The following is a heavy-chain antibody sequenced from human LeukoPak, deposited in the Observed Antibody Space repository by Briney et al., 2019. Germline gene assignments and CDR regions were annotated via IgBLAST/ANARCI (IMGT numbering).Heavy chain of an antibody. CDR2: ISGSGGST. D-gene: IGHD2-2*01. V-gene: IGHV3-23*01. Sequence: PGGSLRLACAAAGFTFSSYAMSWVRQAPGKGLEWVSAISGSGGSTYYADSVKSRFTISRDNSKNTLYLQMNSLRAEDTAVYYCAKDVGRNQLLSVYWGQGTLVTVSS. J-gene: IGHJ4*02. CDR1: GFTFSSYA. CDR3: AKDVGRNQLLSVY.